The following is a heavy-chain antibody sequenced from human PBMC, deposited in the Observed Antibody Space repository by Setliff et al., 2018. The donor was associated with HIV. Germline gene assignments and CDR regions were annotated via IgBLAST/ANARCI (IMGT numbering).Heavy chain of an antibody. CDR3: ARDYYDSSGYIFFPGLPDY. CDR2: INPSGGST. J-gene: IGHJ4*02. D-gene: IGHD3-22*01. Sequence: ASVKVSCKASGYTFISYYMHWVRQAPGQGLEWMGIINPSGGSTSYAQKFQGRVTMTRDTSISTAYMEVSRLRSDDTAVYYCARDYYDSSGYIFFPGLPDYWGQGTLVTVSS. V-gene: IGHV1-46*01. CDR1: GYTFISYY.